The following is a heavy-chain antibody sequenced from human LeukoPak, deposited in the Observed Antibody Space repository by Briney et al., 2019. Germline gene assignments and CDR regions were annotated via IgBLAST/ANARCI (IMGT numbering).Heavy chain of an antibody. V-gene: IGHV3-74*01. CDR1: GFTFSSYW. Sequence: GGSLRLSCAASGFTFSSYWMHWVRQAPGKGLVWVSHIKTDGSSTNYAESVKGRFTISRDNAKNTVYLQMNSLRAEDTAVYYCARGRVSSSTWHSTYYYYFYMDVWGKGTTVTVSS. D-gene: IGHD4-11*01. CDR2: IKTDGSST. CDR3: ARGRVSSSTWHSTYYYYFYMDV. J-gene: IGHJ6*03.